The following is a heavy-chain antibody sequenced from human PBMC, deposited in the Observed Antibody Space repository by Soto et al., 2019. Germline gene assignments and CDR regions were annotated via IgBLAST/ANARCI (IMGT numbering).Heavy chain of an antibody. J-gene: IGHJ4*02. Sequence: QVQLVQSGAEVKKPGSSVKVSCKASGGTFSSYTISWVRQAPGQGLEWMGRIIPILGIANYAQKFQGRVTITADKSTSTAYMELSSLRSKDTAVYYCASQYCSGGSCYFLPSGSFDYWGQGTLVTVSS. V-gene: IGHV1-69*02. CDR3: ASQYCSGGSCYFLPSGSFDY. CDR1: GGTFSSYT. D-gene: IGHD2-15*01. CDR2: IIPILGIA.